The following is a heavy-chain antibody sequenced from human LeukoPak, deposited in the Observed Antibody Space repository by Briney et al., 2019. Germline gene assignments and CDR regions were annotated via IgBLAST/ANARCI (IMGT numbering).Heavy chain of an antibody. Sequence: GGSLRLSCAVSGFTFSRHAMTWVRQAPGKGLEWVSGISGRGAATYYADSVKSRFTISRDNFKNILSLQMDSLRAEDTAVYYCAKRADDDGDLDYWGQGTLVTVSS. CDR3: AKRADDDGDLDY. CDR2: ISGRGAAT. CDR1: GFTFSRHA. J-gene: IGHJ4*02. D-gene: IGHD3-16*01. V-gene: IGHV3-23*01.